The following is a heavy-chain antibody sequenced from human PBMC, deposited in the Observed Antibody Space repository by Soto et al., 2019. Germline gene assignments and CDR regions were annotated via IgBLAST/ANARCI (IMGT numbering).Heavy chain of an antibody. CDR2: IYYSGST. D-gene: IGHD5-12*01. J-gene: IGHJ4*02. Sequence: TLSLSCTVSGGSISSYYWSWIRQPPGKGLEWIGYIYYSGSTNYNPSLKSRVTISVDTSKNQFSLKLSSVTAADTAVYYCARGYGGYVEFDYWGQGTLVTVSS. CDR1: GGSISSYY. V-gene: IGHV4-59*01. CDR3: ARGYGGYVEFDY.